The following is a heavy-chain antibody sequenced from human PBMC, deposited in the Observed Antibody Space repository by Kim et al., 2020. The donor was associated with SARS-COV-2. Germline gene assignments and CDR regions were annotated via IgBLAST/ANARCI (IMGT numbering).Heavy chain of an antibody. Sequence: SETLSLTCTVSGGSVSSGSYYWSWIRQPPGKGLEWIGYIYYSGSTNYNPSLKSRVTISVDTSKNQFSLKLSSVTAADTAVYYCARDRPPFYYGSGSYYKSPYYYYGMDVWGQGTTVTVSS. V-gene: IGHV4-61*01. D-gene: IGHD3-10*01. CDR3: ARDRPPFYYGSGSYYKSPYYYYGMDV. J-gene: IGHJ6*02. CDR2: IYYSGST. CDR1: GGSVSSGSYY.